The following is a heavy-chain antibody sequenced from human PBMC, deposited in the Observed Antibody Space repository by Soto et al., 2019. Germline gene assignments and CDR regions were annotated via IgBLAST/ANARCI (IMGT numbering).Heavy chain of an antibody. CDR3: ARWGTTGGLDV. CDR2: TSYDGSDK. Sequence: QVQLVESGGGVVQPGTSLRVSCVGSGFTFRSYVIHWVRQAPGKGLEWVALTSYDGSDKYYGDSVRGRFTISRDNSRNTVELHMDSLRFEDTALYYCARWGTTGGLDVWGQGTVVSVSS. D-gene: IGHD3-16*01. CDR1: GFTFRSYV. V-gene: IGHV3-33*05. J-gene: IGHJ1*01.